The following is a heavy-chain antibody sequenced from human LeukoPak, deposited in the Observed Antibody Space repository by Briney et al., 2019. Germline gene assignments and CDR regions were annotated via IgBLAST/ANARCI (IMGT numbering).Heavy chain of an antibody. J-gene: IGHJ4*02. D-gene: IGHD2-2*02. CDR2: ISAYNGNT. Sequence: ASVKVSCKASGYTFTSYGISWVRQAPGQGLEWMGWISAYNGNTNYAQKLQGRVTMTRDTSTSTVYMELSSLRSEDTAVYYCARGHGRPPVVPAAILGIDYWGQGTLVAVSS. CDR3: ARGHGRPPVVPAAILGIDY. V-gene: IGHV1-18*01. CDR1: GYTFTSYG.